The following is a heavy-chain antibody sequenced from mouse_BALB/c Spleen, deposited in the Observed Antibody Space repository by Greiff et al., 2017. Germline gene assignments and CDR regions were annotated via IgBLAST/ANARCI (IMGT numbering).Heavy chain of an antibody. J-gene: IGHJ1*01. V-gene: IGHV1-20*02. CDR2: INPYNGDT. CDR3: ARGGFASYFDV. Sequence: VQLQQSGPELVKPGASVKISCKASGYSFTGYFMNWVMQSHGKSLEWIGRINPYNGDTFYNQKFKGKATLTVDKSSSTAHMELRSLASEDSAVYYCARGGFASYFDVWGAGTTVTVSS. CDR1: GYSFTGYF.